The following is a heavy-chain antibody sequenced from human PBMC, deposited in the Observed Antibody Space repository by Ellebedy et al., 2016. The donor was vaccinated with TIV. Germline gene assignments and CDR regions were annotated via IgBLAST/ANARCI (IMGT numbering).Heavy chain of an antibody. CDR1: GFTISSYG. V-gene: IGHV3-21*01. J-gene: IGHJ5*02. CDR2: ISSSSSYI. CDR3: ARDPGGGGDFGDNWFDP. Sequence: GGSLRLSCAGSGFTISSYGMSWVRQTPGKGLEWVSSISSSSSYIYYADSVKGRFTISRDNAKNALYLQMNSLTAEDTAVYYCARDPGGGGDFGDNWFDPWGQGTLVTVSS. D-gene: IGHD2-21*01.